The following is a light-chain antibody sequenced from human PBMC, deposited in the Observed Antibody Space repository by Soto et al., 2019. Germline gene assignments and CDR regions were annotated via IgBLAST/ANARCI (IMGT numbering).Light chain of an antibody. CDR3: QQYDTYSLA. CDR1: QSISSW. J-gene: IGKJ1*01. CDR2: KAS. V-gene: IGKV1-5*03. Sequence: DIRMTQSPSTLSASVEDRVTITCRASQSISSWLAWYQQKPGKAPKLLIYKASTLETGVPSRFGGSGSGTEFTLTISSLQPDDFATYYCQQYDTYSLAFGQGTKVDI.